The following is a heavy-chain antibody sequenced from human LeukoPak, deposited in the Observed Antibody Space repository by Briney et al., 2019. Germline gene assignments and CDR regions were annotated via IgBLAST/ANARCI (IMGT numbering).Heavy chain of an antibody. Sequence: GASVKVSCKASGYTFTGYYMHWVRQAPGQGLEWMGWINPNSGGTNYAQKFQGRVTMTRDTSISTAYMELSRLRSDDTAVYYCARDRLTVTTGWFDPWGQGTLVTVSS. CDR2: INPNSGGT. CDR1: GYTFTGYY. V-gene: IGHV1-2*02. CDR3: ARDRLTVTTGWFDP. D-gene: IGHD4-17*01. J-gene: IGHJ5*02.